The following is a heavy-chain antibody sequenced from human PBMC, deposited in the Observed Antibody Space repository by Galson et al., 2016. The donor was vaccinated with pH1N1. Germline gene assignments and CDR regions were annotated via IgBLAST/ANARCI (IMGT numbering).Heavy chain of an antibody. CDR2: IIPIFGTA. J-gene: IGHJ4*03. CDR3: ATAVTWYFDY. V-gene: IGHV1-69*05. CDR1: GGTFSSYT. Sequence: SAKVSCKASGGTFSSYTINWVRQAPGQGLEWMGGIIPIFGTANYAQKFQGRVTITTDESASTVYMEVSSLRSEDTAVYYCATAVTWYFDYWGQGTTVIVSS. D-gene: IGHD4-17*01.